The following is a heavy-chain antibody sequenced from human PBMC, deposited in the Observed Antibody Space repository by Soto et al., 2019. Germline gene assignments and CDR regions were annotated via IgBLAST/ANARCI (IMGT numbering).Heavy chain of an antibody. CDR1: GGTFSSYT. J-gene: IGHJ4*02. Sequence: QVQLVQSGAEVKKPGSSVKVSCKASGGTFSSYTISWVRQAPGQGLEWMGRIIPILGIANYAQKFQGRVTITADNSTSTAYMELSSLRSEDTAVYYCARLYSGYDSIDYWGQGTLVTVSS. CDR3: ARLYSGYDSIDY. CDR2: IIPILGIA. D-gene: IGHD5-12*01. V-gene: IGHV1-69*02.